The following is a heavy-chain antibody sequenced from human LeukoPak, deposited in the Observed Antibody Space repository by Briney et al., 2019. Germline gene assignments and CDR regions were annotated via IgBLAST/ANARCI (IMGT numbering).Heavy chain of an antibody. J-gene: IGHJ5*02. Sequence: PGGSLRLSCAASGFTFSSYGMHWVRQAPGKGLEWVAVILYDGSNKYYADSVKGRFTISRDNSKNTLYLQMNSLRAEDTAVYYCAKDAQQWLVVAWFDPWGQGTLVTVSS. CDR1: GFTFSSYG. V-gene: IGHV3-33*06. D-gene: IGHD6-19*01. CDR2: ILYDGSNK. CDR3: AKDAQQWLVVAWFDP.